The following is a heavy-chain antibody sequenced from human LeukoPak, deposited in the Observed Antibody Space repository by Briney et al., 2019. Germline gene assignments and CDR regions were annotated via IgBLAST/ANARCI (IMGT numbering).Heavy chain of an antibody. CDR2: IYYSGST. CDR3: ARLHLDSSGYYFDY. CDR1: GGSISSYY. V-gene: IGHV4-59*01. D-gene: IGHD3-22*01. J-gene: IGHJ4*02. Sequence: SETLSLTCTVSGGSISSYYWSWIRQPPGKGLEWIGYIYYSGSTNYNPSPKSRVTISVDTSKNQFSLKQSSVTAADTAVYYCARLHLDSSGYYFDYWGQGTLVTVSS.